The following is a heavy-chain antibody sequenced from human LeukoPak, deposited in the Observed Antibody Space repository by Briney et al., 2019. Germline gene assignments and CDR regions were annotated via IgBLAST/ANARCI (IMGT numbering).Heavy chain of an antibody. Sequence: ASVKVSCKASGYTFTSYDINWVRQATGQGLEWMGWMNPNSGNTGYAQKFQGRVTMTRNTSISTAYMELSSLRSEDTAVYYCARSSITIFGVEDYYYYYYMDVWGKGTTVTVSS. CDR2: MNPNSGNT. V-gene: IGHV1-8*01. CDR1: GYTFTSYD. D-gene: IGHD3-3*01. CDR3: ARSSITIFGVEDYYYYYYMDV. J-gene: IGHJ6*03.